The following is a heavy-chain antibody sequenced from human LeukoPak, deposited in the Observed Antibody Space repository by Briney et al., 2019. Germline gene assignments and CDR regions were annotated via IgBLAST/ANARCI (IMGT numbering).Heavy chain of an antibody. CDR2: IYYSVSP. CDR3: ASQYYYGSGTSYNAYYFDY. V-gene: IGHV4-59*01. J-gene: IGHJ4*02. Sequence: SETLSLTCTVSGGSLSSYYWSWVRQPPGEGLEWVGYIYYSVSPNYNPCPKSRVTISVDTSKNQFSLKLSSVTAAGTAVYYCASQYYYGSGTSYNAYYFDYWGQGPLVTVSS. CDR1: GGSLSSYY. D-gene: IGHD3-10*01.